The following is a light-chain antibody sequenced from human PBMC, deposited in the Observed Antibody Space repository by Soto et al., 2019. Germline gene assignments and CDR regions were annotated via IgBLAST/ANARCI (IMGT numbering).Light chain of an antibody. Sequence: DIQMTQSPSTLSASVGDRVTITCRASQSISSWLAWYQQKPGKAHKLLIYDASSLESGVPSRFSGSGSDTEFTLTINNLQPDDFATYHCQQYNSYSLTFGGGTKV. CDR1: QSISSW. J-gene: IGKJ4*01. CDR3: QQYNSYSLT. V-gene: IGKV1-5*01. CDR2: DAS.